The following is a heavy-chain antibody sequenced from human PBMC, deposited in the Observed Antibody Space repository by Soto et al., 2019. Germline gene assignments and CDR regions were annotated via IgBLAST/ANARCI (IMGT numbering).Heavy chain of an antibody. V-gene: IGHV4-30-2*01. J-gene: IGHJ2*01. D-gene: IGHD2-21*01. CDR1: GGSIGSGGYS. Sequence: QLQLQESGSGLVKPSQTLSLTCAVSGGSIGSGGYSWTWIRQPPGKGLEWIGYIYRGGSTYYNPSLRSPVTISIDKSKEQFSLKLSSVTAADTAVYYCATSQGDYWYFDLWGRGTLVTVSS. CDR3: ATSQGDYWYFDL. CDR2: IYRGGST.